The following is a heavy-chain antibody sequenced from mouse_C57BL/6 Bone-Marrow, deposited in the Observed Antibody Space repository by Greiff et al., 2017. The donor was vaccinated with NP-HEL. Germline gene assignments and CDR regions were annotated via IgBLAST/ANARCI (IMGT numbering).Heavy chain of an antibody. D-gene: IGHD2-4*01. CDR2: INPYNGGT. Sequence: EVQLQQSGPELVKPGASVKISCKASGYSFTDYNMNWVKQSHGKSLEWIGVINPYNGGTSYNQKFKGKATLTVDKSSSTAYMELNSLTSEDSAVYYCASGLIYWGQGTTLTVSS. CDR3: ASGLIY. CDR1: GYSFTDYN. V-gene: IGHV1-19*01. J-gene: IGHJ2*01.